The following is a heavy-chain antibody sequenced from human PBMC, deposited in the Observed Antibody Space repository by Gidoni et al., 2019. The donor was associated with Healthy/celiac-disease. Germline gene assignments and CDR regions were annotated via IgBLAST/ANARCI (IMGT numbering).Heavy chain of an antibody. CDR1: GFTFSSYS. J-gene: IGHJ5*02. D-gene: IGHD3-22*01. CDR3: ASLPRITMIVA. CDR2: ISSSSSYI. V-gene: IGHV3-21*01. Sequence: EVQLVESGGGLVKPGGSLRPSCSASGFTFSSYSMNWVRQAPGKGLEWVSSISSSSSYIYYADSVKGRFTISRDNAKNSLYLQMNSLRAEDTAVYYCASLPRITMIVAWGQGTLVTVSS.